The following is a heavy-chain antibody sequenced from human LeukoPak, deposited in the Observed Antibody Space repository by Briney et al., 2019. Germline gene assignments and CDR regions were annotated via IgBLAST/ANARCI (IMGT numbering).Heavy chain of an antibody. CDR2: INPNSGGT. CDR1: GYTFTGYY. Sequence: ASVKVSCKASGYTFTGYYMHWVRQAPGQGLEWMGWINPNSGGTNYAQKFQGRVTMTRDTSISTAYMELSRLRSDDTAVYYCARAVYCSSTSCYDYWGQGTLVTVSS. V-gene: IGHV1-2*02. J-gene: IGHJ4*02. D-gene: IGHD2-2*01. CDR3: ARAVYCSSTSCYDY.